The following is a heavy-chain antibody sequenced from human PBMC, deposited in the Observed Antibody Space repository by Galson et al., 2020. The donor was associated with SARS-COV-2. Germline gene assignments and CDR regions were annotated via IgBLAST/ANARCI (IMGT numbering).Heavy chain of an antibody. J-gene: IGHJ4*02. CDR3: ARGGSSWAEYDF. V-gene: IGHV5-51*01. CDR2: IYPGDFDIDT. D-gene: IGHD2-15*01. Sequence: GESLKISCKGSGYNFARYWIAWVRQTPGIGLEWMGIIYPGDFDIDTRYSPSFQGHITISADKSSSTVFLKWNSLQASDTGVYFCARGGSSWAEYDFWGQGTLVTVSS. CDR1: GYNFARYW.